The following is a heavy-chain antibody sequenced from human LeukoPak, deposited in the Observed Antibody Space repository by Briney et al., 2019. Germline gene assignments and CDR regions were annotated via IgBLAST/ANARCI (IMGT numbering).Heavy chain of an antibody. Sequence: SETLSLTCTVSVGSISSSSYYWGWIRQPPGKGLEWIGSIYYSGSTYYNPSLKSRVTISVDTSKNQFSLKLSSVTAADTAVYYCARLPTGYSSSWYWRGYWGQGTLVTVSS. D-gene: IGHD6-13*01. J-gene: IGHJ4*02. CDR3: ARLPTGYSSSWYWRGY. V-gene: IGHV4-39*01. CDR1: VGSISSSSYY. CDR2: IYYSGST.